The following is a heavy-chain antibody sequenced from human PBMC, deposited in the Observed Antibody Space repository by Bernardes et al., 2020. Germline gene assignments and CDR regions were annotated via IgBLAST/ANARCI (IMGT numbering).Heavy chain of an antibody. J-gene: IGHJ4*02. V-gene: IGHV4-59*01. CDR2: IYYSGST. Sequence: SETLSLTCTVSGGSISSYYWSWIRQPPGKGLEWIGYIYYSGSTNYNPSLKSRVTISVDTSKNQFSLKLSSVTAADTAVYYCARVDYDFGFDYWGQGTLVTVSS. D-gene: IGHD3-3*01. CDR1: GGSISSYY. CDR3: ARVDYDFGFDY.